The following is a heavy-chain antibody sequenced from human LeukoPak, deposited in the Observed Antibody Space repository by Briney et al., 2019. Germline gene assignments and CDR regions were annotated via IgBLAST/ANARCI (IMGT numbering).Heavy chain of an antibody. Sequence: GGSLRLSCAASGFTVSSNYMSWVRQAPGKGLEWVSVIYSGGSTYYADSVKGRFTISRDNSKNTLYLQMNSLRAEDTAVYYCASCSTYEGYFDCWGQGTLVTVSS. CDR2: IYSGGST. D-gene: IGHD2-21*01. CDR3: ASCSTYEGYFDC. CDR1: GFTVSSNY. V-gene: IGHV3-53*01. J-gene: IGHJ4*02.